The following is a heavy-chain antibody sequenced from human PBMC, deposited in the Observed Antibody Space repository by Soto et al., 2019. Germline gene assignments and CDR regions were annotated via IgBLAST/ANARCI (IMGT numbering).Heavy chain of an antibody. D-gene: IGHD6-19*01. CDR3: AREVRPVAGTNYCMDV. Sequence: SEALSLTCTVSGGSISSYYWSWIRQPPGKGLEWIGYIYYSGSTNYNPSLKSRVTISVDTSKNQFSLKLSSVTAADTAVYYGAREVRPVAGTNYCMDVWGQGTMVT. J-gene: IGHJ6*02. CDR2: IYYSGST. CDR1: GGSISSYY. V-gene: IGHV4-59*12.